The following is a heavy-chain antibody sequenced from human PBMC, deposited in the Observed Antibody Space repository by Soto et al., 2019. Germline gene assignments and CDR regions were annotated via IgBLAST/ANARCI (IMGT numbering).Heavy chain of an antibody. CDR2: IFSGGGT. J-gene: IGHJ4*02. D-gene: IGHD5-12*01. V-gene: IGHV3-53*01. CDR1: GFSVTANY. CDR3: HGYGY. Sequence: ESGGGLIQPGGSLRLSCEVSGFSVTANYMSWVRQAPGKGLEWVSVIFSGGGTDYVDSVKGRFTISRDISKSTLYLQMNSLRAEDTAVYYCHGYGYWGQGNLVTVSS.